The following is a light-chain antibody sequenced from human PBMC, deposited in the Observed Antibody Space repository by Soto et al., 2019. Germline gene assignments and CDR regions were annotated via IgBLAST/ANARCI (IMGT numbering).Light chain of an antibody. CDR2: KAS. Sequence: DIHITQSPSTLSSSVGYRFTITCRASQTISSWLDWYQQKPGKAPKLLIYKASTLKSGVPSRFSGSGSGTDFTLTISSLKPEAFATYYWQQSYTRTFGQPTKV. CDR3: QQSYTRT. J-gene: IGKJ1*01. CDR1: QTISSW. V-gene: IGKV1-5*03.